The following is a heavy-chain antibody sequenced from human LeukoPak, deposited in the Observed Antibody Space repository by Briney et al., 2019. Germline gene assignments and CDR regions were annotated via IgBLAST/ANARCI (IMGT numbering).Heavy chain of an antibody. J-gene: IGHJ4*02. CDR3: ARDLAAADIGVY. D-gene: IGHD6-13*01. V-gene: IGHV1-46*01. CDR2: INPSGGST. Sequence: ASVKVSCKASGYTFTSYYMHWVRQAPGQGLEWMGIINPSGGSTSFAQKVRGRVTMTRDMSTSTVYMELSSLRSEDTAVYFCARDLAAADIGVYWGQGTLVTVSS. CDR1: GYTFTSYY.